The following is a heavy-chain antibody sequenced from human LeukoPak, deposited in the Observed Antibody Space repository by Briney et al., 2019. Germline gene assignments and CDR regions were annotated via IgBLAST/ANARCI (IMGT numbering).Heavy chain of an antibody. D-gene: IGHD2-15*01. J-gene: IGHJ2*01. CDR2: SNDSGSTM. CDR3: ARDPLRVVGTGRYFDL. Sequence: GGSLRLSCAAFGFTFSSYEMNWVRQAPGKGLEWVSYSNDSGSTMYYADSVRGRFTISRDNAKNSLYLQMNSLRVEDTAVYYCARDPLRVVGTGRYFDLWGRGTLVTVSS. V-gene: IGHV3-48*03. CDR1: GFTFSSYE.